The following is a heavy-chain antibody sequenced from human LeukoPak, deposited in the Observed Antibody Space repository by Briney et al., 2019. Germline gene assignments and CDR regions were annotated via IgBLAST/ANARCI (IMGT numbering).Heavy chain of an antibody. Sequence: PGGSLRLSCAASGFTFSSYWMSWVRQAPGKGLEWVANIKQDGSEKYYVDSVKGRFTISRDNAKNSLYLQMNSLRAEDTAVYYCASDPLTTVTPLKTPYLDYWGQGTLVTVSS. CDR2: IKQDGSEK. CDR1: GFTFSSYW. D-gene: IGHD4-17*01. J-gene: IGHJ4*02. V-gene: IGHV3-7*01. CDR3: ASDPLTTVTPLKTPYLDY.